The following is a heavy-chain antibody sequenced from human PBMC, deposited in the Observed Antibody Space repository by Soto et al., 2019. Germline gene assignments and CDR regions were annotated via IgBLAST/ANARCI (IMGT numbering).Heavy chain of an antibody. D-gene: IGHD6-19*01. V-gene: IGHV4-4*02. CDR1: GGSISSSNW. CDR3: ARVGYIAVAGTIYYYYYGMDV. Sequence: QVQLQESGPGLVKPSGTLSLTCAVSGGSISSSNWWSWVRQPPGKGLEWIGEIYHSGSTNYNPSLKSRVTISVDKSKNQFSLKLSSVTAADTAVYYCARVGYIAVAGTIYYYYYGMDVWGQGTTVTVSS. CDR2: IYHSGST. J-gene: IGHJ6*02.